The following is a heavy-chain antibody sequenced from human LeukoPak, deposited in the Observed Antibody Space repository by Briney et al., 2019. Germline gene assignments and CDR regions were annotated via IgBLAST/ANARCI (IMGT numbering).Heavy chain of an antibody. Sequence: GESLKISCKGSGYSLTTYWIGWGRQMPGKGREWMGIIYPGDSDTRYSPSFQGQVTISADKSISPAYLQWSSLKASDTAMYYCARLSLGGANSFDYWGQGTLVTVSS. CDR2: IYPGDSDT. V-gene: IGHV5-51*01. J-gene: IGHJ4*02. CDR1: GYSLTTYW. CDR3: ARLSLGGANSFDY. D-gene: IGHD4/OR15-4a*01.